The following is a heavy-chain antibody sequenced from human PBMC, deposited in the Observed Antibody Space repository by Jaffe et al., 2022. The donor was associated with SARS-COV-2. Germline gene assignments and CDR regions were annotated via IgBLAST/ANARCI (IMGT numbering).Heavy chain of an antibody. J-gene: IGHJ4*02. Sequence: QVQLQESGPGLVKPSQTLSLTCTVSGGSISSGDYYWSWIRQPPGKGLEWIGYIYYSGSTYYNPSLKSRVTISVDTSKNQFSLKLSSVTAADTAVYYCARGESVEMATITPHPPDYWGQGTLVTVSS. CDR2: IYYSGST. CDR1: GGSISSGDYY. D-gene: IGHD5-12*01. CDR3: ARGESVEMATITPHPPDY. V-gene: IGHV4-30-4*01.